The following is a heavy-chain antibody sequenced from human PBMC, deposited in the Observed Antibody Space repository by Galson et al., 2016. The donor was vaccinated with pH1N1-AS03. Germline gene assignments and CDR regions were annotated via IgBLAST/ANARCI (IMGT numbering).Heavy chain of an antibody. Sequence: SETLSLTCAVYGVSFNNYYWNWIRQSPGKGLEWVGEINHSGSTDHNPSLKSRVTISVDPSKNQISLNLNSVTAADTAVYYCARGSYSSGWYRGRNAFDSWGQGRMVTVSS. J-gene: IGHJ3*02. CDR2: INHSGST. V-gene: IGHV4-34*01. D-gene: IGHD6-19*01. CDR3: ARGSYSSGWYRGRNAFDS. CDR1: GVSFNNYY.